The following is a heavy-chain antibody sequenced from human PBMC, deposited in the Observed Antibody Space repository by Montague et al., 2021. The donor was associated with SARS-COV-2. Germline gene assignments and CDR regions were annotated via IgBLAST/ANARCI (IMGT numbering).Heavy chain of an antibody. J-gene: IGHJ4*02. V-gene: IGHV3-23*01. Sequence: SLRPSCAVSGFTISCYAMSWVRQPPGKGLEWVSAISGSGSTYYADSVKGRFTISRDNSKNTLYLQVNSLRAEDTAVYYCAPPVGASYHFDYWGQGTLVTVSS. CDR2: ISGSGST. D-gene: IGHD1-26*01. CDR1: GFTISCYA. CDR3: APPVGASYHFDY.